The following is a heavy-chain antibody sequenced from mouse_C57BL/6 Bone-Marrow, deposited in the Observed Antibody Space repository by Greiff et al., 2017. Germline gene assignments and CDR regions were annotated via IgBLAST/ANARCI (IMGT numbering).Heavy chain of an antibody. CDR1: GYTFTSYW. CDR2: IDPSDSYT. V-gene: IGHV1-69*01. J-gene: IGHJ4*01. CDR3: ARLAAMDY. Sequence: QVQLKQPGAELVMPGASVKLSCKASGYTFTSYWMHWVKQRPGQGLEWIGEIDPSDSYTNYTQKFKGKSTLTVDKSSSTAYMQLSSLTSEDSAVYYCARLAAMDYWGQGTSVTVSS.